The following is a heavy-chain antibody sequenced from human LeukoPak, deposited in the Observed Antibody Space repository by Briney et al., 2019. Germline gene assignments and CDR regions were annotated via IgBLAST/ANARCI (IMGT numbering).Heavy chain of an antibody. J-gene: IGHJ2*01. V-gene: IGHV1-69*05. D-gene: IGHD5-12*01. Sequence: SVKVSCKASGGTFSSYAINWVRQAPGQGLEWMGGIIPIFGTANYAQKFQGRVTITTDESTSTAYMELSSLRSEDTAVYYCARSIWIYRYFDLWGRGTLVTVSS. CDR3: ARSIWIYRYFDL. CDR2: IIPIFGTA. CDR1: GGTFSSYA.